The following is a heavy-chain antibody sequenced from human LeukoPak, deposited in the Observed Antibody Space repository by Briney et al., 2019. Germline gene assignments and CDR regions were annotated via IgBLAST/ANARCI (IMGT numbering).Heavy chain of an antibody. CDR1: GFTFSSYA. J-gene: IGHJ6*02. V-gene: IGHV3-23*01. CDR2: ISGSGGST. D-gene: IGHD3-22*01. CDR3: AKDCYYDSSGYSFYYYGMDV. Sequence: GGSLRLSCAASGFTFSSYAMSWVRQAPGKGLEWVSAISGSGGSTYYADSVKGRFTISRDNSKNTLYLQMNSLRAEDTAVYYCAKDCYYDSSGYSFYYYGMDVWGQGTTVTVSS.